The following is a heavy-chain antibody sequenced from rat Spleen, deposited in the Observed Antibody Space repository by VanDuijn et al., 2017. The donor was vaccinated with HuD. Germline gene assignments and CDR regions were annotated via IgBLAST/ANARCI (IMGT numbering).Heavy chain of an antibody. V-gene: IGHV5-17*01. CDR3: ARDYYSSYID. CDR1: GFTFSDYA. D-gene: IGHD1-2*01. Sequence: EVQLVESGGGLVQPGGSLKFSCAASGFTFSDYAMAWVRQAPKKGLEWVATIIYDGTRTFYRDSVKGRFTISRDTTKSTLYLQMESLRSEDTATYYCARDYYSSYIDWGQGVMVTVSS. J-gene: IGHJ2*01. CDR2: IIYDGTRT.